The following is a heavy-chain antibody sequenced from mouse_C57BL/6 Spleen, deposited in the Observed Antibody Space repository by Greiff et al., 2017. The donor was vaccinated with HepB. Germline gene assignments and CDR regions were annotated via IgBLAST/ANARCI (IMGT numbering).Heavy chain of an antibody. Sequence: EVQLQQSGAELVKPGASVKLSCTASGFNIKDYYMHWVKQRTEQGLEWIGRIDPEDGDTKYAPKFQGKATITADTSSNTAYLQRSSLTSEDTAVYYCALDIELGNYWYLDVWGTGTTVTVSS. CDR3: ALDIELGNYWYLDV. J-gene: IGHJ1*03. CDR2: IDPEDGDT. V-gene: IGHV14-2*01. CDR1: GFNIKDYY. D-gene: IGHD2-14*01.